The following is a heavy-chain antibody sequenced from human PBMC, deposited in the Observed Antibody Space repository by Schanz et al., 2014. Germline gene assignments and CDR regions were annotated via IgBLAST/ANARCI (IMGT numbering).Heavy chain of an antibody. D-gene: IGHD5-18*01. CDR1: GFTFSAYY. Sequence: EVHLLESGGGLVQPGGSLRLSCAASGFTFSAYYMDWVRQAPGRGLEWVSIISGSGGNTYYADAVRGRFTISGDNSKTTVYLQMNSLRAEDTAVYYCAKDAENTAMITDYFDYWGQGTLVTVSS. CDR2: ISGSGGNT. J-gene: IGHJ4*02. V-gene: IGHV3-23*01. CDR3: AKDAENTAMITDYFDY.